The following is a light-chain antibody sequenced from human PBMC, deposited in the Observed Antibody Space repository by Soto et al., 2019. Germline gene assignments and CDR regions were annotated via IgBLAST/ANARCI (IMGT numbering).Light chain of an antibody. Sequence: AIQMTQSPPSLSASVGDRVILTCRASQDIRNELGWYQQKPGKAPKLLIHATSNLQGGVTLTFSGSGSGTDFTLTISSLQPEDFATYSCLQAHSYPRTFGQGTRVEIK. CDR3: LQAHSYPRT. CDR2: ATS. CDR1: QDIRNE. V-gene: IGKV1-6*01. J-gene: IGKJ1*01.